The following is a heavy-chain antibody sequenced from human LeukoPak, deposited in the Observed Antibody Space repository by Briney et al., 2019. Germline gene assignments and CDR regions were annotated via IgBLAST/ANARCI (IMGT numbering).Heavy chain of an antibody. CDR2: IYYSGST. CDR1: GGSISSYY. J-gene: IGHJ3*02. D-gene: IGHD2-15*01. CDR3: ARGGDIVVGAFDI. Sequence: SETLSPTCTVSGGSISSYYWSWIRQPPGKGLEWIGYIYYSGSTNYNPSLKSRVTISVDTSKNQFSLKLSSVTAADTAVYYCARGGDIVVGAFDIWGQGTMVTVSS. V-gene: IGHV4-59*01.